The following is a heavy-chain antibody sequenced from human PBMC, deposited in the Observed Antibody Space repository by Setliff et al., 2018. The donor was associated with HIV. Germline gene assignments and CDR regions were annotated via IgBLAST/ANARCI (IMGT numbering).Heavy chain of an antibody. CDR3: ARHASTWYYESSGPHFDY. CDR1: GYTFTFYS. CDR2: ISANNGNT. Sequence: VKVSCKASGYTFTFYSMHWVRQAPGQRLEWMGWISANNGNTNYAQKLQGRVTMTTDTSTSTAYMELRSLRSDDTAVYYCARHASTWYYESSGPHFDYWGQGTLVTVSS. D-gene: IGHD3-22*01. V-gene: IGHV1-18*01. J-gene: IGHJ4*02.